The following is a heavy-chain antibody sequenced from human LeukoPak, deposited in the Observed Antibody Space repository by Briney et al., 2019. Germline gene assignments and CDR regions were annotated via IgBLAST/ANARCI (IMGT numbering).Heavy chain of an antibody. D-gene: IGHD6-19*01. J-gene: IGHJ4*02. Sequence: SETLSLTCTVSGGSVTSGGYYWSWIRQHPGKGLEWIGYIYYSGSTSYNPSLESRVTISIDTSETQFSLKLSSVAAADTAVYYCARRPLNSSGWYWDYWGQGTLVTVSS. V-gene: IGHV4-31*03. CDR3: ARRPLNSSGWYWDY. CDR1: GGSVTSGGYY. CDR2: IYYSGST.